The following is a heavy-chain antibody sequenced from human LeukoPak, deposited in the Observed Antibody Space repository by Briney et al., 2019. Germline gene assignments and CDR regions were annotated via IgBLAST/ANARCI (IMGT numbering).Heavy chain of an antibody. D-gene: IGHD2-15*01. CDR3: ARVLRDIVVVVAATTNYYYFYMDV. CDR1: GHTFNGYY. CDR2: INPNSGGT. V-gene: IGHV1-2*02. J-gene: IGHJ6*03. Sequence: ASVKVSCKASGHTFNGYYMHWVRQAPGQGLEWMGWINPNSGGTNYAQKFQGRVTMTRDTSISTAYMELSRLRSDDTAVYYCARVLRDIVVVVAATTNYYYFYMDVWGKGTTVTISS.